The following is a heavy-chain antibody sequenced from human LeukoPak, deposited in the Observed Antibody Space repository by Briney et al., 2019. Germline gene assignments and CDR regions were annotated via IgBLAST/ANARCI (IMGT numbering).Heavy chain of an antibody. CDR3: ATLGNAYLRYFDWLFGY. D-gene: IGHD3-9*01. J-gene: IGHJ4*02. Sequence: SQTLSLTCAISGDSVSTNSAAWNWIRQSPSRGLEWLGRTYYRSKWYNDYAVSVKSRITINPDTSKNQFSLQLNSVTPEDTAVYYCATLGNAYLRYFDWLFGYWGQGTLVTVSS. CDR2: TYYRSKWYN. V-gene: IGHV6-1*01. CDR1: GDSVSTNSAA.